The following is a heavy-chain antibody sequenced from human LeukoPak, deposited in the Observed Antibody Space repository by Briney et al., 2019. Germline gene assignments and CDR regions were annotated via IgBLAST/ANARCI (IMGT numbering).Heavy chain of an antibody. CDR2: IYYSGST. D-gene: IGHD6-13*01. Sequence: SETMSLTCTVSGGSISSGGYYWSWIRQHPGKGLEWIGYIYYSGSTYYNPSLKSRVTISVDTSKNQFSLKLSSVTAADTAVYYCAREHSTPGYSSSWYGGWFDPWGQGTLVTVSS. J-gene: IGHJ5*02. V-gene: IGHV4-31*03. CDR1: GGSISSGGYY. CDR3: AREHSTPGYSSSWYGGWFDP.